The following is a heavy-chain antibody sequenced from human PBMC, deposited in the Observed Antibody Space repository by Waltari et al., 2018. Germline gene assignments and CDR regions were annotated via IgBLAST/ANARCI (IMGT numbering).Heavy chain of an antibody. CDR3: GSGSAWYGYFDL. CDR2: IYSGGST. Sequence: EVQLVESGGGLIQPGGSLRLSCAASGFTVSGKYMIWVRQAPGKGLEWVSVIYSGGSTYYADSVKGRVTISRDTSRNTLYLQMNSLKAEDTAVYYCGSGSAWYGYFDLWGRGTLVTVSS. V-gene: IGHV3-53*01. J-gene: IGHJ2*01. CDR1: GFTVSGKY. D-gene: IGHD6-19*01.